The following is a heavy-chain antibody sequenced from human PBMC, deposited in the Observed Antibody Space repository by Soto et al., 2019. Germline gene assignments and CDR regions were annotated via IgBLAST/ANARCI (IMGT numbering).Heavy chain of an antibody. CDR3: ARGLISGSHYSGGWYYFDS. J-gene: IGHJ4*02. V-gene: IGHV4-34*01. CDR1: EGNCGDYV. D-gene: IGHD1-26*01. CDR2: INHSGSA. Sequence: LTCDVEEGNCGDYVGSWISQKPGKGLQWIGQINHSGSANYNPSLKSRVTISVHTSSSQFSLELSSVTAADTAVYYCARGLISGSHYSGGWYYFDSWGQGTLVTVSS.